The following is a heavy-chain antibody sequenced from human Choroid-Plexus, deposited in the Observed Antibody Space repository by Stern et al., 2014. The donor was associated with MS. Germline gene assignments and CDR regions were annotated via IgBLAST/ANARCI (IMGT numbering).Heavy chain of an antibody. CDR3: AKDRQYLTYFFDH. CDR2: VSYDGSNK. V-gene: IGHV3-30*18. J-gene: IGHJ5*02. Sequence: QLVQSGGGVVQPGRPLRLSCVASGFTFGSCAMHWVRQAPGKGLEWVACVSYDGSNKYYAASVKGRFTISRDNSQNTLYMQMSSLRPEDTAVYYCAKDRQYLTYFFDHWGQGSLVTVSS. D-gene: IGHD2/OR15-2a*01. CDR1: GFTFGSCA.